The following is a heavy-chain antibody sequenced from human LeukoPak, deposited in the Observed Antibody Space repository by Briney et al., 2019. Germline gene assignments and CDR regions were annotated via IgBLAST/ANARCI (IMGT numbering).Heavy chain of an antibody. V-gene: IGHV5-51*01. CDR3: ARQGPRSGRGNWFDP. D-gene: IGHD3-10*01. Sequence: GESLKISCKGAGYSFTNSWIGWVRQMPGKGLEWMGIIYPGDSDTRYSPSFQGQVTISADKSISTAYLQWSSLKASDTAMYYCARQGPRSGRGNWFDPWGQGTLVTVSS. CDR2: IYPGDSDT. CDR1: GYSFTNSW. J-gene: IGHJ5*02.